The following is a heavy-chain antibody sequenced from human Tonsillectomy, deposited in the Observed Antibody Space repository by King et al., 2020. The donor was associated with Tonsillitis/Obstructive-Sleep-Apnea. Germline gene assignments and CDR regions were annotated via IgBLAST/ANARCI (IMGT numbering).Heavy chain of an antibody. D-gene: IGHD3-3*01. Sequence: VQLVESGGGLIQPGGSLRLSWAASGFSGTSHYMNWVRQAPGKGLELVSVIYSGGHTDYAYSVKGRFTISRDNSKNTLFLQMNSLRAGDTAAYYCARQIFGVGDAFDIWGPGTLVTVSS. V-gene: IGHV3-53*01. CDR1: GFSGTSHY. J-gene: IGHJ3*02. CDR2: IYSGGHT. CDR3: ARQIFGVGDAFDI.